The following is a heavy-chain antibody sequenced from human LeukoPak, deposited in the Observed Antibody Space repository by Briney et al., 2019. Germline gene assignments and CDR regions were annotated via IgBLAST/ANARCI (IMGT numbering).Heavy chain of an antibody. Sequence: GGSLRLSCAASGFTFSGYSMNWVRQAPGKGLEWVSYISSSGSTIYNADSAKGRFTISRDNAKNSLYLQMNRLRADDTAVYYCARDRAHGRGGSCYSGADYWGQGTLVTVSS. CDR1: GFTFSGYS. J-gene: IGHJ4*02. CDR3: ARDRAHGRGGSCYSGADY. CDR2: ISSSGSTI. V-gene: IGHV3-48*04. D-gene: IGHD2-15*01.